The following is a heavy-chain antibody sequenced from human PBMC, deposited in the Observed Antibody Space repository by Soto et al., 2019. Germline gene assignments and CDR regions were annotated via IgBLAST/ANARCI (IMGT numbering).Heavy chain of an antibody. CDR3: AKDLILYASSGYSHY. Sequence: GGSRRLSCAAAGLTFSSYAMIWVRQAPGKGLEWVSAIRVSGGSTYYAASVKGRFTISRDNSTTTLYLQMTSLRAEDTAVYYCAKDLILYASSGYSHYWGQGTLVTVSS. V-gene: IGHV3-23*01. D-gene: IGHD3-22*01. J-gene: IGHJ4*02. CDR2: IRVSGGST. CDR1: GLTFSSYA.